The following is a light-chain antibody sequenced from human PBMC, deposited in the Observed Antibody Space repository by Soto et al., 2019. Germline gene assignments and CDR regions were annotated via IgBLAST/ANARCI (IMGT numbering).Light chain of an antibody. J-gene: IGLJ1*01. CDR2: NVY. V-gene: IGLV2-14*03. CDR1: SSDVGAYNF. CDR3: SAYTVSRTYV. Sequence: LTQPASVSGSPGQSITISCTGTSSDVGAYNFVSWHQQHPGKAPKLMIYNVYDRPSGISYRFSGSKSGNTASLTISGLQGEDEADYYCSAYTVSRTYVFGTGTKVTVL.